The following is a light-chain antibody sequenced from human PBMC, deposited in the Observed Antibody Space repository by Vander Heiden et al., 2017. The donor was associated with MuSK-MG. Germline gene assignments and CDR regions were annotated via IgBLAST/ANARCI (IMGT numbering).Light chain of an antibody. J-gene: IGLJ1*01. CDR1: SSDVGGYKF. CDR2: DVT. V-gene: IGLV2-14*03. CDR3: SSYTSSSTLEV. Sequence: QSALTQPASVSGSPGQSITISCTGTSSDVGGYKFVSWYQQHPGKAPKLMIYDVTNRPSGVSNRFSGSKSGNTASLTISGLQAEDEADYYCSSYTSSSTLEVFGTGTKGTVL.